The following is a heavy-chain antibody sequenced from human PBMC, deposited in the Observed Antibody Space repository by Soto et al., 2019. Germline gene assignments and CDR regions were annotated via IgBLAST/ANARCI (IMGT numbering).Heavy chain of an antibody. CDR2: ISYDGSNK. D-gene: IGHD6-19*01. CDR1: GFTFSSYA. V-gene: IGHV3-30-3*01. CDR3: ARDHVPYSSCWYAFFDY. J-gene: IGHJ4*02. Sequence: QVQLVESGGGVVQPGRSLRLSCAASGFTFSSYAMHWVRQAPGKGLEWVAVISYDGSNKYYADSVKGRFTISRDNSKNTLYLQMNSLRAEDTAVYYCARDHVPYSSCWYAFFDYWGQGTLVTVSS.